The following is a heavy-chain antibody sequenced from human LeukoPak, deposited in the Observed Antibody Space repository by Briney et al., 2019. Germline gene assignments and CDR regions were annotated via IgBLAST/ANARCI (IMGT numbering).Heavy chain of an antibody. CDR3: ASNLWAYCGGDCYFDY. Sequence: ASVKVSCKASGYTFTSYGISWVRQAPGQGLEWMGWISAYNGNTNYAQKLQGRVTMTTDTSTSTAYMELRSLRSGDTAVYYCASNLWAYCGGDCYFDYWGQGTLVTVSS. J-gene: IGHJ4*02. CDR1: GYTFTSYG. CDR2: ISAYNGNT. V-gene: IGHV1-18*01. D-gene: IGHD2-21*02.